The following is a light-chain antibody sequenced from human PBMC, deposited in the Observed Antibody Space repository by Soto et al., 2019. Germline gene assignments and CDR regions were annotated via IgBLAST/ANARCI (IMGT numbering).Light chain of an antibody. Sequence: DIQMTQSPSILSASVGDTVNITCRASQSVSTWLAWYQQKPGNAPKVMIYKASTLQIGVPSRFSASGSGTEFTLTIRSLHPDDFATYYCQQYNSYVYSFGRGNKLES. V-gene: IGKV1-5*03. CDR3: QQYNSYVYS. CDR2: KAS. CDR1: QSVSTW. J-gene: IGKJ2*03.